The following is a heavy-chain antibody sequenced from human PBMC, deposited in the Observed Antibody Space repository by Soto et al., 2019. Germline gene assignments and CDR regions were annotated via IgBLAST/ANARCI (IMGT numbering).Heavy chain of an antibody. D-gene: IGHD6-13*01. CDR1: GFTVSDYY. V-gene: IGHV3-11*05. CDR2: ISDSSTYT. Sequence: VQLVESGGGLVKPGGSLRLSCAASGFTVSDYYITWVRQAPGKGLEWLSYISDSSTYTSYADSVKGRFNISRDNAKKSLYLEMNSLRAEDTAVYYCAGSHWTDSSSWSFEFWGQRTLVTVSS. J-gene: IGHJ4*02. CDR3: AGSHWTDSSSWSFEF.